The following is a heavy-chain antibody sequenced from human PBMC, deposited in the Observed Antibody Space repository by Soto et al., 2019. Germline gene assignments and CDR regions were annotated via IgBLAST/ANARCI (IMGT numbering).Heavy chain of an antibody. Sequence: SGPTLVNPTQTLTLTCTFSGFSLSTSGVGVGWIRQPPGKALEWLALIYWDDDKRYSPSLKSRLTITKDTSKNQVVLTMANLDPVDTATYYCVQSRCGGDCLQSYSSHSYYGLDVWGQGNTVTVSS. CDR2: IYWDDDK. J-gene: IGHJ6*02. CDR3: VQSRCGGDCLQSYSSHSYYGLDV. CDR1: GFSLSTSGVG. D-gene: IGHD2-21*02. V-gene: IGHV2-5*02.